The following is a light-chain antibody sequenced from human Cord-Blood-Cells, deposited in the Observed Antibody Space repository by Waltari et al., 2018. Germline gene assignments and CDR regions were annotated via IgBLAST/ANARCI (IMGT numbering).Light chain of an antibody. CDR3: MQALQTPLT. J-gene: IGKJ4*01. CDR2: LGS. Sequence: DIVMTQSPLSLPVTPGEPASISCRSSQSLLHSNGYNYLDWYLQKPGQSPQLLIYLGSXXXXXXXXRFSGSGSGTDFTLKISRVEAEDVGVYYCMQALQTPLTFGGGTKVEIK. CDR1: QSLLHSNGYNY. V-gene: IGKV2-28*01.